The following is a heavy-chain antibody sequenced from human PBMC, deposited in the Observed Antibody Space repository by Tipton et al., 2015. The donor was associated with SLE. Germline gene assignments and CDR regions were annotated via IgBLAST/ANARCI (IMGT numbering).Heavy chain of an antibody. D-gene: IGHD1-26*01. CDR3: TKDKLGANDAFDM. Sequence: QLVQSGPEVKKPGSSVKVSCKASGGTFSSYAISWVRQAPGQGLEWMGGIIPIFGTANYAQKFQGRVTITADESTSTAYMELRSLRSDDTAVYYCTKDKLGANDAFDMWGQGTMVTVSS. J-gene: IGHJ3*02. CDR2: IIPIFGTA. V-gene: IGHV1-69*01. CDR1: GGTFSSYA.